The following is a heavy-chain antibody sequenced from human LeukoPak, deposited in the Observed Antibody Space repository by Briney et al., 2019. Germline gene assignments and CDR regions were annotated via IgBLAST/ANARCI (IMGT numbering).Heavy chain of an antibody. CDR1: GGSVSSGSYY. CDR3: ARNRYSGRYY. Sequence: SETLSLTCTVSGGSVSSGSYYWSWIRQPPGKGLEWIGYIYYSGSTNYNPSLKSRVTISVDTSKNQFSPKLSSVTAADTAVYYCARNRYSGRYYWGQGTLVTVSS. V-gene: IGHV4-61*01. D-gene: IGHD1-26*01. CDR2: IYYSGST. J-gene: IGHJ4*02.